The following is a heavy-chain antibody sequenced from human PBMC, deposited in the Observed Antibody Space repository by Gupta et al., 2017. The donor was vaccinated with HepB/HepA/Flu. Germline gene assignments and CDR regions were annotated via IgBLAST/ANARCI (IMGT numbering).Heavy chain of an antibody. CDR3: AKEKRQIDY. J-gene: IGHJ4*02. V-gene: IGHV3-23*01. CDR1: GFTFSSHA. CDR2: ITISGNTT. Sequence: EVQLLESGGGLVQPGGSLRLSCAASGFTFSSHAMSWVRQAPGKGLEWVSSITISGNTTYYADSVKGRFTIYIDNSKNTVFLQMTXLXVEDTAXYFCAKEKRQIDYWGQGTLVTVSS.